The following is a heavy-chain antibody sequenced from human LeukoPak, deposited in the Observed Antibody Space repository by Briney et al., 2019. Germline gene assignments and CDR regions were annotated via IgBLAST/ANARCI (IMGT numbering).Heavy chain of an antibody. Sequence: GGSLRLSCAASGFTFSSYWMSWVRQAPGRGLEWVSVIYTSGRTYYADSVKGRFTISRDNSKNTLYLQMNSLRAEDTAVYYCAREFCGGDCYSFYFDYWGQGTLVTVSS. J-gene: IGHJ4*02. CDR2: IYTSGRT. CDR3: AREFCGGDCYSFYFDY. CDR1: GFTFSSYW. D-gene: IGHD2-21*02. V-gene: IGHV3-53*01.